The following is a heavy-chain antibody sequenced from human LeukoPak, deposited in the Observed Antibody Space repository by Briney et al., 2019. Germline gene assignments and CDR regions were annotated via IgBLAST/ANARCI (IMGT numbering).Heavy chain of an antibody. Sequence: SGGSLRLSCAASGFTFSSYAMSWVRQATGKGLEWVSGISDSGSSTGYADSVKGRFTISRDNSKNTLYLQMNSLRAEDTAVYYCAKAGAPYYGSKMDVWGQGTTVTVSS. CDR3: AKAGAPYYGSKMDV. CDR1: GFTFSSYA. CDR2: ISDSGSST. D-gene: IGHD3-10*01. V-gene: IGHV3-23*01. J-gene: IGHJ6*02.